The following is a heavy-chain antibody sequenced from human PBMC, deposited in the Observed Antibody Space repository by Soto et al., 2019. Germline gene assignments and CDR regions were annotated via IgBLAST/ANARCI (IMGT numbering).Heavy chain of an antibody. CDR2: ISYEGDNK. CDR1: GFTFNNYG. J-gene: IGHJ4*02. D-gene: IGHD1-7*01. V-gene: IGHV3-30*18. Sequence: QVQLVESGGGVVQPGRSLRLSCAASGFTFNNYGMHWVRQAPGKGLEWVALISYEGDNKYFPASVKGRFTISRDNSKNTLYLQMNSLRPEDTAVYYCAKDLGISGNYSLFDHWGQVILVTVSS. CDR3: AKDLGISGNYSLFDH.